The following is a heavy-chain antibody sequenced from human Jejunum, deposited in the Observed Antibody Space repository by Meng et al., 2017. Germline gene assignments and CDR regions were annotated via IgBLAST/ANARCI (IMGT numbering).Heavy chain of an antibody. CDR1: GFTFSNCG. CDR3: AKGRTIGGTTRCFDY. D-gene: IGHD1-1*01. V-gene: IGHV3-23*01. Sequence: GESLKISCAASGFTFSNCGMTWVRQAPGKGLEWVAHISYNGAETFYADSVKGRFTISRDNSKNTLFLLMNSLRAEDTAVYYCAKGRTIGGTTRCFDYWGQGTLVTVSS. J-gene: IGHJ4*02. CDR2: ISYNGAET.